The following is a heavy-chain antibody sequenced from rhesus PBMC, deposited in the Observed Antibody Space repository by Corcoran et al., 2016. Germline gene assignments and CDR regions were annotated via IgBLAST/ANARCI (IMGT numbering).Heavy chain of an antibody. J-gene: IGHJ4*01. CDR1: GVSINNHW. V-gene: IGHV4-80*01. D-gene: IGHD2-21*01. CDR2: ISRVSDDS. CDR3: VKNTGHIGHAYDF. Sequence: QVQLQESGPGLVKPSETLLLTCAVSGVSINNHWWSWIRQPPGKGMEWIGEISRVSDDSYYNSSLKSRVTISKDVSKNQFYLRMASVSAADTAVYYCVKNTGHIGHAYDFWGQGLRVTVSS.